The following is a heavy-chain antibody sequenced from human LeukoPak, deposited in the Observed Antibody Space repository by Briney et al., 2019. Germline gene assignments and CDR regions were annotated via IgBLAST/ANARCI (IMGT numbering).Heavy chain of an antibody. D-gene: IGHD6-13*01. Sequence: SETLSLTCAVYVGSFSGYYWSWSRQPPGKGREWIGEINHSGSTNYNPSLKSRVAISVDTSKNQFSLKLSSVTAAGTAVYYCARGIRRIAAAGSRFDYWGQGTLVTVSS. CDR2: INHSGST. CDR3: ARGIRRIAAAGSRFDY. V-gene: IGHV4-34*01. J-gene: IGHJ4*02. CDR1: VGSFSGYY.